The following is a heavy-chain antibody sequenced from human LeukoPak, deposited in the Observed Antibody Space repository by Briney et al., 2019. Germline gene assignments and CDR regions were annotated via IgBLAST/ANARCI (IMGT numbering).Heavy chain of an antibody. D-gene: IGHD6-19*01. CDR1: GGSFSGYY. CDR3: ARGGWLVFP. CDR2: INHSGST. V-gene: IGHV4-34*01. Sequence: SETLSLTCAVYGGSFSGYYWSWIRQPPGKGLEWIGEINHSGSTNYNPSLKSRVTISVDTSKNQFSLELSSVTAADTAVYYCARGGWLVFPWGQGTLVTVSS. J-gene: IGHJ5*02.